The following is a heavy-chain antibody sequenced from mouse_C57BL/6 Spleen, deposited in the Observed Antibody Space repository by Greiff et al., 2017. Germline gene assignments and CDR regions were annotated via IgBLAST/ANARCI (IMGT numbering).Heavy chain of an antibody. CDR3: SGSYYGSKYFYAMDY. V-gene: IGHV1-78*01. CDR2: IYPRDGST. J-gene: IGHJ4*01. CDR1: GYTFTDYT. Sequence: QVQLQQSDAELVKPGASVKISCKASGYTFTDYTIHWMKQRPEQGLEWIGYIYPRDGSTKYNEQFKGKATLTSDKSSSPAYLQLNSLTSEDSAVYFCSGSYYGSKYFYAMDYWGQGTSVTVSS. D-gene: IGHD1-1*01.